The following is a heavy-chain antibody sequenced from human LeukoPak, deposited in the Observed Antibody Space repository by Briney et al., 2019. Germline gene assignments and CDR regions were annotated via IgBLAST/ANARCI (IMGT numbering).Heavy chain of an antibody. Sequence: PGGSLRLSCAASGFTFSGSAMHWVRQASGKGLEWVGRISSKANSYPTAYAASVKGRFTISSDDSKNTAYLQINSLKTDDTAVYYCTRWPYDFWSGYSYYYYYMDVWGKGTTVTVSS. CDR3: TRWPYDFWSGYSYYYYYMDV. CDR1: GFTFSGSA. J-gene: IGHJ6*03. CDR2: ISSKANSYPT. D-gene: IGHD3-3*01. V-gene: IGHV3-73*01.